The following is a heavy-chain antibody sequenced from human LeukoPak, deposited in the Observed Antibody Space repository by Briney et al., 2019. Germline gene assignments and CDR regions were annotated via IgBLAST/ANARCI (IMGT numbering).Heavy chain of an antibody. CDR3: AQGYYSNSLYYYYGMDV. J-gene: IGHJ6*02. CDR2: ISAYNGNT. Sequence: ASVNVSCKASVYTFTSYGISWVRQAPGQGLEWMGWISAYNGNTNYAQKLQGRVTMTTDTSTSTAYMELRSLRSDDTAVYYCAQGYYSNSLYYYYGMDVWGQGTTVTVSS. V-gene: IGHV1-18*01. CDR1: VYTFTSYG. D-gene: IGHD4-11*01.